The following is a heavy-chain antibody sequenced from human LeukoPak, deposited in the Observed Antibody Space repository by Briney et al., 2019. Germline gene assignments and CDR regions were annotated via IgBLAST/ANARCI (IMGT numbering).Heavy chain of an antibody. D-gene: IGHD3-10*01. Sequence: PGGSLRLSCAASGFTFSSYGMHWVRQAPGKGLEWVAFIRYDGSNKYYADSVKGRFTISRDNSKNTLYLQMNSLRAEDTAVYYCAKDYYYGSENLSYYFDYWGQGTLVTVSS. CDR1: GFTFSSYG. CDR2: IRYDGSNK. CDR3: AKDYYYGSENLSYYFDY. V-gene: IGHV3-30*02. J-gene: IGHJ4*02.